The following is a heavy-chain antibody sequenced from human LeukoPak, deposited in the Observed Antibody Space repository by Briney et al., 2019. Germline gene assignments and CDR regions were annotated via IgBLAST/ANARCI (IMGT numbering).Heavy chain of an antibody. V-gene: IGHV3-7*01. Sequence: GGSLRLSCAASGFTFSSYWMSWVRQAPGKGLEWVANIKQDGSEKYYVDSVKGRFTISRDNSKNTLYLQMNSLRAEDTAVYYCAGSLTGLDYWGQGTLVTVSS. CDR2: IKQDGSEK. J-gene: IGHJ4*02. CDR1: GFTFSSYW. CDR3: AGSLTGLDY. D-gene: IGHD1-26*01.